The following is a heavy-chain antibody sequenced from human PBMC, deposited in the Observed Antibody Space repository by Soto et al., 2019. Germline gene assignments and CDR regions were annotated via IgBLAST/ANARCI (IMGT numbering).Heavy chain of an antibody. CDR3: ARLRLDGWNYADPHFDY. CDR2: IYYSGST. V-gene: IGHV4-39*01. CDR1: GGSISSSSYY. J-gene: IGHJ4*02. Sequence: KTSETLSLTCTVSGGSISSSSYYWGWIRQPPGKGLEWIGSIYYSGSTYYNPSLKSRVTISVDTSKNQFSLKLSSVTAADTAVYYCARLRLDGWNYADPHFDYWGQGTLVTVSS. D-gene: IGHD1-7*01.